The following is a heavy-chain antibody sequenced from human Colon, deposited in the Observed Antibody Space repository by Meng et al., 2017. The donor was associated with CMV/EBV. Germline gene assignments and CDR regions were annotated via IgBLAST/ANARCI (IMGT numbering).Heavy chain of an antibody. CDR2: INGYNGDT. D-gene: IGHD1-1*01. Sequence: ASVKVSCKTSGYSFVNYGITWVRQAPGQGLECMGWINGYNGDTKYAEKFRDRVTMTTDTSTTTAFLELTGLNSDDTAVYYCARRPITTYYYYNLGVWGRGTTVTVSS. CDR1: GYSFVNYG. J-gene: IGHJ6*02. V-gene: IGHV1-18*01. CDR3: ARRPITTYYYYNLGV.